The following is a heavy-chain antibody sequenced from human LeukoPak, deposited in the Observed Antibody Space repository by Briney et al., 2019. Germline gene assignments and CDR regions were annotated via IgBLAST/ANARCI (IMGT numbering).Heavy chain of an antibody. D-gene: IGHD5-12*01. CDR1: GFTFSSYA. CDR3: ARDPRRDIVATILDY. V-gene: IGHV3-30-3*01. Sequence: PGRSLRLSCAASGFTFSSYAMHWVRQAPGKGLEWVAVISYDGSNKYYADSVKGRFTTSRDNSKNTLYLQMNSLRAEDTAVYYCARDPRRDIVATILDYWGQGTLVTVSS. J-gene: IGHJ4*02. CDR2: ISYDGSNK.